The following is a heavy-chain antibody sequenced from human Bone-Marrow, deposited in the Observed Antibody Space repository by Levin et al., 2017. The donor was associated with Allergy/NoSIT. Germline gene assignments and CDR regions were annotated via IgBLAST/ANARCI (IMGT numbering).Heavy chain of an antibody. CDR3: AKDRDLSSTRSYYYYYYGMDV. CDR1: GFTFDDYA. J-gene: IGHJ6*02. D-gene: IGHD2-2*01. V-gene: IGHV3-43D*04. CDR2: ISWDGGST. Sequence: GGSLRLSCATSGFTFDDYAMHWVRQAPGKGLEWVSLISWDGGSTSYADSVKGRFTISRDNSENSLYLQMNSLRAEDTAVYYCAKDRDLSSTRSYYYYYYGMDVWGQGTTVTVSS.